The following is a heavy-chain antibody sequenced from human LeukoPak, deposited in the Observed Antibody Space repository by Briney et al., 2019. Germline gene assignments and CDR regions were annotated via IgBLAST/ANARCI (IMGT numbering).Heavy chain of an antibody. D-gene: IGHD2-8*01. CDR2: ISYDGSNK. J-gene: IGHJ4*02. CDR1: GFTFSSYA. CDR3: AGSLGYCTSNVCYLKY. V-gene: IGHV3-30*04. Sequence: GGSLRLSCAASGFTFSSYAMHWVRQAPGKGLEWVAVISYDGSNKYYADSVKGRFTISRDNSKNTLYLQMNSLRADDTAVYYCAGSLGYCTSNVCYLKYWGQGTLVTVSS.